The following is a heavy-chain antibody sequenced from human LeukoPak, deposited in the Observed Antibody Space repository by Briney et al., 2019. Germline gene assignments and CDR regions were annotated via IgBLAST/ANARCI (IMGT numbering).Heavy chain of an antibody. Sequence: SSSSTIYYADSVKGRFTISRDNAKNSLYLQMNSLRAEGTAVYYCARGTSYSSGWYIDYFDYWGQGTLVTVSS. V-gene: IGHV3-48*04. D-gene: IGHD6-19*01. CDR2: SSSSTI. J-gene: IGHJ4*02. CDR3: ARGTSYSSGWYIDYFDY.